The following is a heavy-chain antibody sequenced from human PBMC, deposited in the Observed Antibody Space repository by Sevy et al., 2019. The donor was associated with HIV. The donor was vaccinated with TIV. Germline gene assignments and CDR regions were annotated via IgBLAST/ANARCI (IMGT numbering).Heavy chain of an antibody. J-gene: IGHJ4*02. D-gene: IGHD6-13*01. Sequence: ASVKVSCKASGYLFISFVMHWVRQAPGQGLEWVGCINVGNGNTKYSQNFQDRVTITRDASTSTTYMELTSLTSEDTAIYYCTREAKQQLSQYFFDFWGQGTLVTVSS. CDR1: GYLFISFV. V-gene: IGHV1-3*01. CDR3: TREAKQQLSQYFFDF. CDR2: INVGNGNT.